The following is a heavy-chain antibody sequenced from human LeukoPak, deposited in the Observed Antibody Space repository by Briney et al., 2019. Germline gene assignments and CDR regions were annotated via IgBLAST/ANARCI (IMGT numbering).Heavy chain of an antibody. Sequence: GGSLRLSCAASGFTFSNAWMSWVRQAPGKGLEWVGRIKSKTDGGTTDYAAPVKGRFTISRDDSKNTLYLQMNSLKTEDTAVYYCAREVTGWYYFDYWGQGTLVTVSS. CDR2: IKSKTDGGTT. D-gene: IGHD6-19*01. J-gene: IGHJ4*02. V-gene: IGHV3-15*01. CDR1: GFTFSNAW. CDR3: AREVTGWYYFDY.